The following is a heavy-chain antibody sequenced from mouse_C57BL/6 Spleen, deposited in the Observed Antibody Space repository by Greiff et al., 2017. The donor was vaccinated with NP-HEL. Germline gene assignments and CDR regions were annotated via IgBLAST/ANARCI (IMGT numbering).Heavy chain of an antibody. CDR2: IYPGDGDT. CDR1: GYAFSSYW. D-gene: IGHD2-4*01. CDR3: ARSGDYDEGYYAMDY. V-gene: IGHV1-80*01. J-gene: IGHJ4*01. Sequence: VQLQQSGAELVKPGASVKISCKASGYAFSSYWMNWVKQRPGKGLEWIGQIYPGDGDTNYNGKFKGKATLTADKSSSTAYMQLSSLTSEDSAVYFCARSGDYDEGYYAMDYWGQGTSVTVSS.